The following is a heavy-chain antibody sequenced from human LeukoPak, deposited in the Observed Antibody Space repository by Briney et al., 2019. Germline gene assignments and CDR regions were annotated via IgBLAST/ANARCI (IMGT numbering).Heavy chain of an antibody. CDR1: GGSFSGYY. CDR2: IYYSGST. Sequence: SETLSLTCAVYGGSFSGYYWGWIRQPPGKGLEWIGYIYYSGSTYYNPSLKSRVTISVDTSKNQFSLKLSSVTAADTAVYYCARDEVSDYYYYGMDVWGQGTTVTVSS. J-gene: IGHJ6*02. CDR3: ARDEVSDYYYYGMDV. V-gene: IGHV4-31*11.